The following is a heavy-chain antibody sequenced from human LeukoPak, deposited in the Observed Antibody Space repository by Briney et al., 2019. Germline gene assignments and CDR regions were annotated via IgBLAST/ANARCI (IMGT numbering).Heavy chain of an antibody. V-gene: IGHV3-7*01. CDR1: GFTFSSYW. J-gene: IGHJ6*02. CDR2: IKQDGSEK. CDR3: AREEDSSAIRSSDGMDV. D-gene: IGHD6-6*01. Sequence: GGSLRLSCAASGFTFSSYWMSWVRQAPGKGLEWVANIKQDGSEKYYVDSVKGRFTISRDNAKNSLYLQMNSLRAEDTAVYYCAREEDSSAIRSSDGMDVWGQGTTVTVSS.